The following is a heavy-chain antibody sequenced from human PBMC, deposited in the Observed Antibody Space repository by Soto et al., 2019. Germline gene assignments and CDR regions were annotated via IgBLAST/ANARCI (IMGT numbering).Heavy chain of an antibody. Sequence: GGSLRLSCAASGFTFSSYGMHWVRQAPGKGLEWVAVIWYDGSNKYYADSVKGRFTISRDNSKNTLYLQMNSLRAEDTAVYYCAREAGPMAPKFDYWGQGTLVTVSS. D-gene: IGHD3-10*01. CDR3: AREAGPMAPKFDY. J-gene: IGHJ4*02. CDR2: IWYDGSNK. V-gene: IGHV3-33*01. CDR1: GFTFSSYG.